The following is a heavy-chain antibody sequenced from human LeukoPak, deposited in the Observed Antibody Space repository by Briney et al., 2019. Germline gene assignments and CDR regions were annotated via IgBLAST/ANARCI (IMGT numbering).Heavy chain of an antibody. J-gene: IGHJ4*02. CDR3: ARLVSGAAAPVDY. V-gene: IGHV4-61*02. CDR1: GGSISSGSYY. CDR2: IYTSGST. D-gene: IGHD6-13*01. Sequence: SETLSLTCTVSGGSISSGSYYWSWIRQPAGKGLEWIGRIYTSGSTNYNPSLKSRVTISVDTSKNQFSLKLSSVTAADTAVYYCARLVSGAAAPVDYWGQGTLVTVSS.